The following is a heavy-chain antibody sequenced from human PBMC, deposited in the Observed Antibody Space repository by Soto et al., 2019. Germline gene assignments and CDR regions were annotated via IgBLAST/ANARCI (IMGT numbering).Heavy chain of an antibody. CDR2: IYHTGKT. CDR1: GDAIYIGGYY. D-gene: IGHD6-6*01. J-gene: IGHJ6*02. CDR3: ARGGRYSSSTGMVRNYYYYYGMDV. Sequence: SETLSLTCTVSGDAIYIGGYYWTWIRQHPGKGLEWIGYIYHTGKTYYNPSLESRVTMSVDTSKNQFSLKLASVTAADTAVYYCARGGRYSSSTGMVRNYYYYYGMDVWGQRTTVTVSS. V-gene: IGHV4-31*03.